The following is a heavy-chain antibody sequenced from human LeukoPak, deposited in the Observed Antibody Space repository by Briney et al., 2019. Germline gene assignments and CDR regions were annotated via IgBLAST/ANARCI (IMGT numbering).Heavy chain of an antibody. V-gene: IGHV3-74*01. CDR2: IYSDGSWL. Sequence: PGGSLRLSCAASEFTFSSYWMHRVRQAPGKGLVWVSRIYSDGSWLTYADSVKGRFTISRDNANNTLYLQMNSLRAEDSAVYYCARARYGSSSIDYWGQGTLVTVSS. CDR3: ARARYGSSSIDY. D-gene: IGHD6-6*01. CDR1: EFTFSSYW. J-gene: IGHJ4*02.